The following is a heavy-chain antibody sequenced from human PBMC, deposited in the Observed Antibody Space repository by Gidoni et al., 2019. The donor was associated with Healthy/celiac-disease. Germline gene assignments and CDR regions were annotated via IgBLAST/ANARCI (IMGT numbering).Heavy chain of an antibody. CDR3: ARDGAGTTFQFDY. J-gene: IGHJ4*02. D-gene: IGHD1-7*01. CDR2: IIPIFGTA. CDR1: GVPSSSYA. Sequence: QVQLVQSGADVKKPGSPVKVSCKASGVPSSSYAISWVRQAPGQGLEWMGGIIPIFGTANYAQKYQGRVTITADESTSTAYMELSSLRSEDTAVYYCARDGAGTTFQFDYWGQGTLVTVSS. V-gene: IGHV1-69*01.